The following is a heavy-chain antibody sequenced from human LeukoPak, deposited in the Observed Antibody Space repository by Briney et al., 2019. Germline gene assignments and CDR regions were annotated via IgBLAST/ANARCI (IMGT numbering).Heavy chain of an antibody. V-gene: IGHV4-39*01. J-gene: IGHJ5*02. D-gene: IGHD6-19*01. Sequence: SETLSLTCSVSGGSISSSSYYWGWIRQPPGKGLEWIGSIYYSGSTYYNPSLKSRVTISVDTSKNQFSLRLSSVTAADTAVYYCARLRGATVAHNWFDPWGQGTLVTVSS. CDR2: IYYSGST. CDR1: GGSISSSSYY. CDR3: ARLRGATVAHNWFDP.